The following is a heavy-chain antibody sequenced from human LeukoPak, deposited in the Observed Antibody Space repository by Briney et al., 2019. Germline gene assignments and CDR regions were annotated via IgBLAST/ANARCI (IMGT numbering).Heavy chain of an antibody. D-gene: IGHD4-17*01. CDR2: MNGNSGNT. Sequence: ASVKVSCKASGGTFSSYEINWVRQATGQGLEWMGWMNGNSGNTDYAQKFQGRITMTWNTSISTAYMELSSLRSEDTAVYYCARQDYGDSGGVYYYYDMDVWGQGTTVTVSS. V-gene: IGHV1-8*01. J-gene: IGHJ6*02. CDR1: GGTFSSYE. CDR3: ARQDYGDSGGVYYYYDMDV.